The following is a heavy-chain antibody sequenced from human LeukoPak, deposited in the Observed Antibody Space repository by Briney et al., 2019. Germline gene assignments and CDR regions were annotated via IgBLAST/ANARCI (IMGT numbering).Heavy chain of an antibody. CDR2: ISGSGDRT. J-gene: IGHJ6*03. Sequence: GGSLRLSCAVSGFSFSSYGMSWVRQAPGKGLEWVSTISGSGDRTYNADSVKGRFTISRDNAKNSLYLQMNSLRAEDTAVYYCARDLLGGSGSYWTYYYMDVWGKGTTVTISS. CDR3: ARDLLGGSGSYWTYYYMDV. CDR1: GFSFSSYG. D-gene: IGHD3-10*01. V-gene: IGHV3-23*01.